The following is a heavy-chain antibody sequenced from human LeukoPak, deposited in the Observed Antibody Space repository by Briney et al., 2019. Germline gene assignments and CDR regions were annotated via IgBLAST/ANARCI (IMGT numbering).Heavy chain of an antibody. D-gene: IGHD3-9*01. CDR1: GFTFDDYG. CDR2: INWNGGST. Sequence: GGSLRLSCAASGFTFDDYGMSWVRQAPGKGLEWVSGINWNGGSTGYADSVKGRFTISRDNAKNSLYLQMNSLRAEDTALYYCAKDRSTYYDILTGHFDYWGQGTLVTVSS. V-gene: IGHV3-20*04. J-gene: IGHJ4*02. CDR3: AKDRSTYYDILTGHFDY.